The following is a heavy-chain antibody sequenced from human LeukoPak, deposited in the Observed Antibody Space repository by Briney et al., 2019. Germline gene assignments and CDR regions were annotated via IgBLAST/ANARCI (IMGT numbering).Heavy chain of an antibody. CDR3: ARGRGAQGWLQLLGYFDY. V-gene: IGHV4-59*01. J-gene: IGHJ4*02. Sequence: SETLSLTCTVSGGSISSYYWSWIRQPPGKGLEWIWYIYYSGSTNHNHSLKSRVTISVDTSKKQFCLKLSSVTAADTAMYYCARGRGAQGWLQLLGYFDYWGQGTLVTVSS. CDR2: IYYSGST. CDR1: GGSISSYY. D-gene: IGHD5-24*01.